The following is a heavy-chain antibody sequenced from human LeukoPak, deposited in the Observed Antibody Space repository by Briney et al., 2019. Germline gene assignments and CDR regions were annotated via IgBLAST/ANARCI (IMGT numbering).Heavy chain of an antibody. CDR3: ARDSVSYYYDSSGYFWHYFDY. J-gene: IGHJ4*02. V-gene: IGHV1-18*01. CDR1: GYTFTSYG. D-gene: IGHD3-22*01. Sequence: ASVKVSCRASGYTFTSYGISWVRQAPGQGLEWMGWISAYNGNTNYAQKLQGRVTMTTDTSTSTAYMELRSLRSDDTAVYYCARDSVSYYYDSSGYFWHYFDYWGQGTLVTVSS. CDR2: ISAYNGNT.